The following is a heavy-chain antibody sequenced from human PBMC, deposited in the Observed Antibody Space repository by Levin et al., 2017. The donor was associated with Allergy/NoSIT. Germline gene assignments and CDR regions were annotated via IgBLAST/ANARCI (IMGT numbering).Heavy chain of an antibody. CDR1: GYNFTNYW. Sequence: GESLKISCKGSGYNFTNYWIGWVRQMPGKGLEWMGIIYPGDSDTRYSPSFQGQVTISADKSISTAYLQWSSLKASDTAVYYCARNPCSSSSCPRRFFDHWGQGTLVTVSS. CDR3: ARNPCSSSSCPRRFFDH. J-gene: IGHJ4*02. D-gene: IGHD2-2*01. V-gene: IGHV5-51*01. CDR2: IYPGDSDT.